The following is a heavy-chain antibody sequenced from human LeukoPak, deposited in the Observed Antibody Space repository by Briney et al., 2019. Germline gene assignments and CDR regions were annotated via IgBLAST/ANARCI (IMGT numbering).Heavy chain of an antibody. J-gene: IGHJ3*01. Sequence: GGSLRLSCAASGFTFSSYGMHWVRQAPGKGLEWVAVISYDGSNKYYADSVKGRFTISRDNSKNTLNLQMNSLRAEDTAVYYCARADRHLWGQGTMVTVSS. CDR3: ARADRHL. V-gene: IGHV3-30*03. CDR2: ISYDGSNK. CDR1: GFTFSSYG.